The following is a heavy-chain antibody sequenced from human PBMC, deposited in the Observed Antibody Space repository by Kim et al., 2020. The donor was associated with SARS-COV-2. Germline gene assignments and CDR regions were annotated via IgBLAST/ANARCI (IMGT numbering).Heavy chain of an antibody. D-gene: IGHD6-13*01. V-gene: IGHV3-33*01. CDR3: ARDWGSSWPDPYGMDV. CDR1: GFTFSSYG. CDR2: IWYDGSNK. J-gene: IGHJ6*02. Sequence: GGSLRLSCAASGFTFSSYGMHWVRRAPGKGLEWVAVIWYDGSNKYYADSVKGRFTISRDNSKNTLYLQMNSLRAEDTAVYYCARDWGSSWPDPYGMDVWGQGTTVTVSS.